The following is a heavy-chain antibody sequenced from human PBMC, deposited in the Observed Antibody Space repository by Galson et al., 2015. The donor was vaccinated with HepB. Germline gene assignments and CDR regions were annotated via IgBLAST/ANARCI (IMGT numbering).Heavy chain of an antibody. CDR2: ISGSSRTT. CDR3: AVGDWLDY. V-gene: IGHV3-23*01. D-gene: IGHD3-9*01. J-gene: IGHJ4*02. Sequence: SLRLSCAASGFTFSTYAMTWARQAPGKGLEWVSAISGSSRTTHYADSVKGRFTISRDNSKNTLFLQMNSLKVEDTAIYYCAVGDWLDYWGQGTLVTVSS. CDR1: GFTFSTYA.